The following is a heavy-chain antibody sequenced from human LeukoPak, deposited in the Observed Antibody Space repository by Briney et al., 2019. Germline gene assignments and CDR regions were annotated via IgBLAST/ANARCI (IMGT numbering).Heavy chain of an antibody. CDR1: GYTFTSYY. CDR3: ARGTEWLVGFGDAFDI. V-gene: IGHV1-46*01. J-gene: IGHJ3*02. CDR2: INPSGGST. D-gene: IGHD6-19*01. Sequence: ASVTVSCKASGYTFTSYYLHWVRQAPGQGLEWMGIINPSGGSTSYAQKFQGRVTMTRDMSTSTVYMELSSLRSEDTAVYYCARGTEWLVGFGDAFDIWGQGTMVTASS.